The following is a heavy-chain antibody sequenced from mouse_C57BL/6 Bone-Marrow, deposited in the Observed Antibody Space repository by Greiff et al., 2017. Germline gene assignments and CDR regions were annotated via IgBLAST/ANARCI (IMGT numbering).Heavy chain of an antibody. CDR1: GYAFTNYL. V-gene: IGHV1-54*01. D-gene: IGHD1-1*01. CDR3: ARRVLPYYGSSYAYWYFDV. CDR2: INPGSGGT. J-gene: IGHJ1*03. Sequence: QVQLKESGAELVRPGTSVKVSCKASGYAFTNYLIEWVKQRPGQGLEWIGVINPGSGGTNYNEKFKGKATLTADKSSSTAYMQLSSLTSEDSAVYFCARRVLPYYGSSYAYWYFDVWGTGTTVTVSS.